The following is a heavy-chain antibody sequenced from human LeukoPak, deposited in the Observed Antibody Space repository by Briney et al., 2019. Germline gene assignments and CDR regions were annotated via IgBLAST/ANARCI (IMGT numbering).Heavy chain of an antibody. J-gene: IGHJ4*02. CDR3: ARGNWNDVVGYYFDY. D-gene: IGHD1-1*01. V-gene: IGHV4-4*07. CDR2: IYTSGST. CDR1: GGSISSYY. Sequence: PSETLSLTCTVSGGSISSYYWSWIRQPAGKGLEWIGRIYTSGSTNYNPSLKSRVTMSVDTSKNHFSLKLSSVTAADTAVYYCARGNWNDVVGYYFDYWGQGTLVTVSS.